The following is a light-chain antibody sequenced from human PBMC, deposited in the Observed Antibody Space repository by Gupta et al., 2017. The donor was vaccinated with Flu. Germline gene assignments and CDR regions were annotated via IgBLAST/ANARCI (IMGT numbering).Light chain of an antibody. J-gene: IGKJ4*01. V-gene: IGKV1-8*01. CDR3: QQYYSYPFT. Sequence: PSSISASTGDRVTITCRASQNVHSYLAWYQQKPGKAPKLLIHAASTLQSGVPSTFTGSGSGTDFTLTVSRLQSEDFATYYCQQYYSYPFTFGGGTEVEI. CDR1: QNVHSY. CDR2: AAS.